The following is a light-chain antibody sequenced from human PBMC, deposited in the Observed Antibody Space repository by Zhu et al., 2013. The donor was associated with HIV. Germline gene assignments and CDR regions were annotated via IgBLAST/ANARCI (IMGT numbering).Light chain of an antibody. CDR2: SAS. CDR1: QSVTNK. CDR3: QQYGYSPPYS. V-gene: IGKV3-15*01. J-gene: IGKJ2*03. Sequence: ETVMTQSPDTLSVTAGETVILSCRASQSVTNKLAWYLHKGGQVPRLLIYSASTRATGIPARFSGSGSETDFTLTISRLEPEDSAVYFCQQYGYSPPYSFGPGTKLEIK.